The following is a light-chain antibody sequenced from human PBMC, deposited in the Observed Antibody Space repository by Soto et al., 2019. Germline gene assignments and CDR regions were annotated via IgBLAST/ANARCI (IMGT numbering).Light chain of an antibody. CDR3: KQYNNWPPIT. V-gene: IGKV3-15*01. Sequence: EIVMTQSPATLSVSPGERATLSRRASQSVSSNLAWYQQKPGQAPRLLIYGASNRATGIPPRFSGSGSGTEFTLTISSLQSEDFAVYYCKQYNNWPPITFGQGTKLEIK. J-gene: IGKJ2*01. CDR2: GAS. CDR1: QSVSSN.